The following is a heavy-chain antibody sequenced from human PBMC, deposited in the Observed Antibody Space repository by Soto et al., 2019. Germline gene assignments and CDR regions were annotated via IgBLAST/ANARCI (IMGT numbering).Heavy chain of an antibody. D-gene: IGHD4-17*01. Sequence: GESLKISCKGSGYSFTSYWIGWVRQMPGKGLECMGIIYPGYSDTRYSPSFQGQVTISADKSISTAYLQWSSLKASDTAMYYCARIYGDYTNYYYYGMDVWGQGTTVTVSS. CDR1: GYSFTSYW. CDR2: IYPGYSDT. CDR3: ARIYGDYTNYYYYGMDV. J-gene: IGHJ6*02. V-gene: IGHV5-51*01.